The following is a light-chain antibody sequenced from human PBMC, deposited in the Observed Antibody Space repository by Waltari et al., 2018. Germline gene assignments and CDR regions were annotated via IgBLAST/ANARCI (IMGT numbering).Light chain of an antibody. CDR3: HQYNTLPLT. V-gene: IGKV1-5*03. Sequence: DVQLTHSPSTLSASVGDRVTITCRASESVKNNLAWYQHQPGKAPKVLVHKASRLGSGVPSRFSGSGYGTEFTLTISSLEPDDFATYYCHQYNTLPLTFGGGTKVEIK. CDR2: KAS. J-gene: IGKJ4*01. CDR1: ESVKNN.